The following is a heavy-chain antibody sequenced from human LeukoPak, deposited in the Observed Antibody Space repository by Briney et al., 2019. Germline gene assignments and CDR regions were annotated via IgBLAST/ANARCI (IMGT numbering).Heavy chain of an antibody. D-gene: IGHD3-10*01. CDR2: IRYDGSNK. J-gene: IGHJ4*02. CDR1: GFTFSNYG. CDR3: ARSYASGTYTGFDY. V-gene: IGHV3-30*02. Sequence: PGGSLRLSCAASGFTFSNYGMHWVRQAPGKGLEWVAFIRYDGSNKYYADSVKGRFTISRDNSKNTLYLQMNSLRAEDAALYYCARSYASGTYTGFDYWGQGTLVTVSS.